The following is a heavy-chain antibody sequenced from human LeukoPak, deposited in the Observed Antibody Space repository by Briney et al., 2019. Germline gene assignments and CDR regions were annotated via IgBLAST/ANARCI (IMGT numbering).Heavy chain of an antibody. V-gene: IGHV4-4*07. CDR3: ARRGRFLEWFDP. CDR2: IYTSGST. Sequence: SETLSLTCTVSGGSISTYYWSWIRQPAGKGLEWIGRIYTSGSTSYNPSLKSRVTISVDTSKNQFSLKLSSVTAADTAVYYCARRGRFLEWFDPWGQGTLVTVSS. D-gene: IGHD3-3*01. J-gene: IGHJ5*02. CDR1: GGSISTYY.